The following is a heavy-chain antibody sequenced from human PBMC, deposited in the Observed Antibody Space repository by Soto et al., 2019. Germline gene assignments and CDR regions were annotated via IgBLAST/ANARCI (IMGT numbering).Heavy chain of an antibody. J-gene: IGHJ6*02. CDR2: ISWNSVSI. Sequence: EVQLVESGGGLVQPGRSLRLSCAASGFTFDDYAMHWVRQAPGNGLKWVSGISWNSVSIGYADSVKGRFTISRDNAKNSLYLQMNILRAEDTALYYCTKDRAPGYGMDVWGQGTTVTVSS. CDR1: GFTFDDYA. V-gene: IGHV3-9*01. D-gene: IGHD3-10*01. CDR3: TKDRAPGYGMDV.